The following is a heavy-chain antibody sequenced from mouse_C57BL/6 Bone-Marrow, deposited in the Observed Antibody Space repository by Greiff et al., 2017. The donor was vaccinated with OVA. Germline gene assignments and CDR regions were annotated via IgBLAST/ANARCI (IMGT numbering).Heavy chain of an antibody. CDR3: ARDVGYYGAY. CDR1: GFTFSSYG. V-gene: IGHV5-6*01. D-gene: IGHD2-3*01. Sequence: EVKLVESGGDLVKPGGSLKLSCAASGFTFSSYGMSWVRQTPDKRLEWVATISSGGSYTYYPDSVKGRFTISRDNAKNTLYLQMSSLKSEDTAIYYCARDVGYYGAYGGQGTLVTVSA. CDR2: ISSGGSYT. J-gene: IGHJ3*01.